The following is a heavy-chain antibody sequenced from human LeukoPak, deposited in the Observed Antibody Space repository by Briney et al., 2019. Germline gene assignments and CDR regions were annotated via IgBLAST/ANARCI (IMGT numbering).Heavy chain of an antibody. J-gene: IGHJ4*02. Sequence: PSETLSLTCAVYGVSFSAYYWSWIRQPPGKGLEWIGEINHSGSTNYNPSLKSRVTISVDTSKNQFSLKLSYVTAADTAVYYCARGLGSSADYWGQGTLVTVSS. V-gene: IGHV4-34*01. CDR2: INHSGST. D-gene: IGHD6-6*01. CDR3: ARGLGSSADY. CDR1: GVSFSAYY.